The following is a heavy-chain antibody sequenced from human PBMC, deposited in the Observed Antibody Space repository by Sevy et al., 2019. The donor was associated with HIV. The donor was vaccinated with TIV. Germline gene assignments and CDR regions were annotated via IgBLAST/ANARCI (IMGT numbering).Heavy chain of an antibody. CDR1: GFTFNDYA. J-gene: IGHJ5*02. D-gene: IGHD2-15*01. CDR2: ISSDGDNT. CDR3: VREGAQDRTIRYCSGNNCCYSCFDP. Sequence: GGSLRLSCAASGFTFNDYALHWVRQAPGKGLEWVAIISSDGDNTYYTDTVKGRFTVTRDDSKNTGYLQMNRQTAEDTAFYYWVREGAQDRTIRYCSGNNCCYSCFDPWGQGTLVTVSS. V-gene: IGHV3-30-3*01.